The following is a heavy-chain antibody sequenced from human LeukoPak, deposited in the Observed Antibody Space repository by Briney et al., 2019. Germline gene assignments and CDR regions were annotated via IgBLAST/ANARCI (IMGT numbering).Heavy chain of an antibody. J-gene: IGHJ4*02. CDR3: ARVRGYCSSTSCYPYYFDY. V-gene: IGHV3-11*01. CDR2: ITSSGSMM. Sequence: PGGSLSLSCAAPGLIFSVHYMGWIRQAPGKGLEWVSYITSSGSMMYYADSVKGRFTISRDNAKNSLYVQMDSLRAEDTAIYYCARVRGYCSSTSCYPYYFDYWGQGTLVTVSS. CDR1: GLIFSVHY. D-gene: IGHD2-2*01.